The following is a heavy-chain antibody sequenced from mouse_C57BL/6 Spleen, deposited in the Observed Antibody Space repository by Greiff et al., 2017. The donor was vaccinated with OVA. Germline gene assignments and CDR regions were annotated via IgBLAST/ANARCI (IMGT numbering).Heavy chain of an antibody. J-gene: IGHJ3*01. CDR2: ISGGGGNT. CDR3: ARQYGNYLAWFAY. V-gene: IGHV5-9*01. CDR1: GFTFSSYT. D-gene: IGHD2-1*01. Sequence: SGGGLVKPGGSLKLSCAASGFTFSSYTMSWVRQTPEKRLEWVATISGGGGNTYYPDSVKGRFTISRDNAKNTLYLQMSSLRSEDTALYYCARQYGNYLAWFAYWGQGTLVTVSA.